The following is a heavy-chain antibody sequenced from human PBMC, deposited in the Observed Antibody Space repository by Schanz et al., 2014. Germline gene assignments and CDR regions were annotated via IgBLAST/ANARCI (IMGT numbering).Heavy chain of an antibody. V-gene: IGHV3-15*01. J-gene: IGHJ3*01. D-gene: IGHD2-8*01. CDR3: TTDNGHVAFDF. CDR1: GLTFTSAW. CDR2: IKGKTDGGTA. Sequence: EVQLVESGGGLVKPGGSLRLSCATSGLTFTSAWMSWVRQAPGKGLEWVGRIKGKTDGGTADYAAPMKSRFTISRDESKNTLFRQMNSQEAEDSGVYYRTTDNGHVAFDFWGQGTMVTVSS.